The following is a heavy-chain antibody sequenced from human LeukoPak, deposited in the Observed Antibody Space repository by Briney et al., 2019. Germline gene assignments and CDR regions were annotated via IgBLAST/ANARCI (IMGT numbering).Heavy chain of an antibody. CDR1: GFTFSSYV. J-gene: IGHJ4*02. CDR3: ARDWVYKIDY. V-gene: IGHV3-74*01. Sequence: PGGSLRLSCETAGFTFSSYVMHWVRRTPGKGLVWVSRISHDGIISYADSVKGRFTISRDNAKNTLISQMNSLRVEDTAVYYCARDWVYKIDYWGRGTLVTVSS. CDR2: ISHDGII. D-gene: IGHD5-24*01.